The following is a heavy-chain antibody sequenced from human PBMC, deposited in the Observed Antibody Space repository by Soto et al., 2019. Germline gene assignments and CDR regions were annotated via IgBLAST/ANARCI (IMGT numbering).Heavy chain of an antibody. Sequence: EVQLVESGGGLVQPGGSLRLSCAASGFSFSTYWMSWVRQAPGPGLEWVANIKQDGSETFYVDSLKGRFTISRDNAQNSLQLQMNSLRAEDTAVYYCARDRVSGFFGQDLWGLDVWGQGTRVTVSS. CDR3: ARDRVSGFFGQDLWGLDV. CDR2: IKQDGSET. D-gene: IGHD6-19*01. J-gene: IGHJ6*02. CDR1: GFSFSTYW. V-gene: IGHV3-7*04.